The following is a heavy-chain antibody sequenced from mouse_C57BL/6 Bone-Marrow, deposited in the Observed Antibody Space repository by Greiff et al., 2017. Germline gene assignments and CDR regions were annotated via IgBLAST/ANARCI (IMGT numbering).Heavy chain of an antibody. D-gene: IGHD1-1*01. CDR3: TRDTTVVGDV. V-gene: IGHV5-9-1*02. J-gene: IGHJ1*03. Sequence: EVHLVESGEGLVKPGGSLKLSCAASGFTFSSSAMSWVRQTPEKRLEWVAYISSGGDYIYYADTVKGRFTISRDNARNTLYLQMSSLKSEDTAMYYCTRDTTVVGDVWGTGTTVTVSS. CDR2: ISSGGDYI. CDR1: GFTFSSSA.